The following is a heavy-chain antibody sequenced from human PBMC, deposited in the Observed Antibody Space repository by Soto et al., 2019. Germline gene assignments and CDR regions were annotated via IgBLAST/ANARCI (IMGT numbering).Heavy chain of an antibody. V-gene: IGHV3-21*04. J-gene: IGHJ4*02. D-gene: IGHD3-22*01. Sequence: LRLSCAASGFTFSSYSMNWVRQAPGKGLEWVSSISSSSSYIYYADSVKGRFTISRDNAKNSLYLQMNSLKTEDTAVYYCVRATYFSDSSGYTRCLDYWGQGTLVTVSS. CDR1: GFTFSSYS. CDR3: VRATYFSDSSGYTRCLDY. CDR2: ISSSSSYI.